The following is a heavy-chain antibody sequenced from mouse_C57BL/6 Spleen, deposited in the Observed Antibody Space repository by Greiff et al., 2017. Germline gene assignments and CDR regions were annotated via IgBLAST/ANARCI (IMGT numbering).Heavy chain of an antibody. V-gene: IGHV1-80*01. CDR2: IFPGDGDT. CDR3: ARGPMVRDFDV. CDR1: GYAFRSYW. Sequence: VQLQESGAELLKPGASGKIFCKTSGYAFRSYWVNWVKQRPGKGLEWIGQIFPGDGDTNYNGKFKGKATLTADKSSSTAYMQLSSLTSEDSAVYFCARGPMVRDFDVWGTGTTVTVSS. D-gene: IGHD2-2*01. J-gene: IGHJ1*03.